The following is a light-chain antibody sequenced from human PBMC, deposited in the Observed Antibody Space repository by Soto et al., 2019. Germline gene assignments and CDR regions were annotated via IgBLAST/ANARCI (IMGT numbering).Light chain of an antibody. Sequence: IQMTQSPSTLSASVGGRVTITCRASQSISTWLAWYQQKPGTPPKLLIYDASSLATGVPSRFSGSGSGTEFTLTISSLQPDDFATYYCQQYRTFGQGTQLDIK. CDR3: QQYRT. V-gene: IGKV1-5*01. CDR1: QSISTW. CDR2: DAS. J-gene: IGKJ1*01.